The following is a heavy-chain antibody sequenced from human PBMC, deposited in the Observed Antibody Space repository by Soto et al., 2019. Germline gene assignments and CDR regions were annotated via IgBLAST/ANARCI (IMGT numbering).Heavy chain of an antibody. J-gene: IGHJ4*02. Sequence: ASVKVSCKASGYTFTSYYMHWVRQAPGQGLEWMVIINPSGGSTSYAQKFQGRVTMTRDTSTSTVYMELSSLRSEDTAVYYCARDLYSSSSGARFDYWGQGTLVTVSS. CDR1: GYTFTSYY. CDR2: INPSGGST. D-gene: IGHD6-6*01. CDR3: ARDLYSSSSGARFDY. V-gene: IGHV1-46*01.